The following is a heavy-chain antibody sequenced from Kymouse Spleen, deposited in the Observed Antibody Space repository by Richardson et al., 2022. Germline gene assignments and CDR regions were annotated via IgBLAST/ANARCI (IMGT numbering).Heavy chain of an antibody. V-gene: IGHV4-34*01. J-gene: IGHJ4*02. CDR3: ARVSTYYYDSSGYYYFDY. CDR1: GGSFSGYY. D-gene: IGHD3-22*01. Sequence: QVQLQQWGAGLLKPSETLSLTCAVYGGSFSGYYWSWIRQPPGKGLEWIGEINHSGSTNYNPSLKSRVTISVDTSKNQFSLKLSSVTAADTAVYYCARVSTYYYDSSGYYYFDYWGQGTLVTVSS. CDR2: INHSGST.